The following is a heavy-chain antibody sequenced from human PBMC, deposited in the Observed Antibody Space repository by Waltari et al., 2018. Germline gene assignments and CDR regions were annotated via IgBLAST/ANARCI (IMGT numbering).Heavy chain of an antibody. CDR2: ISSSSTYI. CDR3: TRDLYGSGGDWFDP. J-gene: IGHJ5*02. Sequence: GGDLVKPGGSLRLSCAASGFSFSSYTMNWVRQAPGKGLEWVSSISSSSTYISYADSVKGRFTISRDDAKNSLYLQMNSLRAEDTAFYYCTRDLYGSGGDWFDPWGQGTLVTVSS. CDR1: GFSFSSYT. D-gene: IGHD3-10*01. V-gene: IGHV3-21*01.